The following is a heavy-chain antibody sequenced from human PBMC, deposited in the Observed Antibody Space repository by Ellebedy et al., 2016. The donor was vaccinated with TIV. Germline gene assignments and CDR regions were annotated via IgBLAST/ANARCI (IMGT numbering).Heavy chain of an antibody. J-gene: IGHJ5*02. V-gene: IGHV3-30*03. CDR1: GFTFSSYG. D-gene: IGHD3-9*01. CDR2: ISYDGSNK. CDR3: ARDRALTGYAGWFDP. Sequence: GGSLRLXXAASGFTFSSYGMHWVRQAPGKGLEWVAVISYDGSNKYYADSVKGRFTISRDNSKNTLYLQMNSLRAEDTAVYYCARDRALTGYAGWFDPWGQGTLVTVSS.